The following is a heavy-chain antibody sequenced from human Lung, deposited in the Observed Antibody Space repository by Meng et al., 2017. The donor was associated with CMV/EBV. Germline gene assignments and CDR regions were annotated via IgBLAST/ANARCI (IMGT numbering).Heavy chain of an antibody. D-gene: IGHD6-13*01. CDR2: ITGSGGST. J-gene: IGHJ4*02. Sequence: GGSXRLSCAASEFTFRSYAMSWVRQAPGRGLAWVSAITGSGGSTYYADSVKGRFTVSRDNSKNTLYLQMNSLRAEDTAVYYCAKAFSASWYREYYDYLGQGXLVTVSS. CDR1: EFTFRSYA. V-gene: IGHV3-23*01. CDR3: AKAFSASWYREYYDY.